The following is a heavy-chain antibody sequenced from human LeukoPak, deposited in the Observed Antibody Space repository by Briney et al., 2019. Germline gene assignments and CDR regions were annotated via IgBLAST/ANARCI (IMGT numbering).Heavy chain of an antibody. J-gene: IGHJ4*02. V-gene: IGHV3-30*18. CDR1: GFTFSSYG. D-gene: IGHD3-10*01. CDR3: AKDAYYGSGIDY. Sequence: QPGGSLRLSCAASGFTFSSYGMHWVRQAPGKGLEWVAVISYDGSNKYYADSVKGRFTISRDNSKNTLYLQMNSLRAEDTAVCYCAKDAYYGSGIDYWGQGTLVTVSS. CDR2: ISYDGSNK.